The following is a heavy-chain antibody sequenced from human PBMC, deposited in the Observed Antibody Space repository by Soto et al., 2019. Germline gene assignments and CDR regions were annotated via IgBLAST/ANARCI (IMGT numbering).Heavy chain of an antibody. CDR3: ARGPGLLWFGELRARVGHNWFDP. J-gene: IGHJ5*02. CDR1: GGSFSGYY. CDR2: INHSGST. Sequence: QVQLQQWGAGLLKPSETLSLTCAVYGGSFSGYYWSWIRQPPGKGLEWIGEINHSGSTNYNPSLKSRVTISVDTSKNQFSLKLSSVTAADTAVYYCARGPGLLWFGELRARVGHNWFDPWGQGTLVTVSS. D-gene: IGHD3-10*01. V-gene: IGHV4-34*01.